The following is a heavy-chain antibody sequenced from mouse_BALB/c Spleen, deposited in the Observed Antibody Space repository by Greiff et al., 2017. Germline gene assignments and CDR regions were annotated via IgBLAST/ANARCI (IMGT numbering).Heavy chain of an antibody. CDR3: ARIYDGYYEGAY. CDR1: GFTFSSFG. D-gene: IGHD2-3*01. CDR2: ISSGSSTI. V-gene: IGHV5-17*02. Sequence: EVQLVESGGGLVQPGGSRKLSCAASGFTFSSFGMHWVRQAPEKGLEWVAYISSGSSTIYYADTVKGRFTISRDNPKNTLFLQMTSLRSEDTAMYYCARIYDGYYEGAYWGQGTLVTVSA. J-gene: IGHJ3*01.